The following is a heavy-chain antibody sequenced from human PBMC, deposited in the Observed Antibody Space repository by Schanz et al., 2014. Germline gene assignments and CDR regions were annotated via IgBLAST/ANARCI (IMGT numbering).Heavy chain of an antibody. Sequence: QVQLQESGPGLVKPSGTLSLTCAVSGGFISSINWWSWVRQSPGTGLEWIGEINNSGSTNYNPPLKSRVTISRDKSKSQFSLTLNAVTAADTAVYYCARDERDLPRSLFVFWGQGTLVTVSS. CDR3: ARDERDLPRSLFVF. V-gene: IGHV4-4*02. CDR2: INNSGST. CDR1: GGFISSINW. D-gene: IGHD2-2*01. J-gene: IGHJ4*02.